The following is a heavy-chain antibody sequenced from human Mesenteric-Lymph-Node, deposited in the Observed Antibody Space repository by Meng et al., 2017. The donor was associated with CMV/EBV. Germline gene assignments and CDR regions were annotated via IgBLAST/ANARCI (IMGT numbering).Heavy chain of an antibody. V-gene: IGHV3-21*01. CDR2: ISSSSSYM. D-gene: IGHD6-6*01. CDR3: ASEPTGEYSSSSGAGDY. CDR1: GFTFSDHA. Sequence: GGSLRLSCVASGFTFSDHALHWVRQAPGKGLEWVSSISSSSSYMYYADSVKGRYTSARDNAKNSLYLQMNSLRAEDTAVYYCASEPTGEYSSSSGAGDYWGQGTLVTVSS. J-gene: IGHJ4*02.